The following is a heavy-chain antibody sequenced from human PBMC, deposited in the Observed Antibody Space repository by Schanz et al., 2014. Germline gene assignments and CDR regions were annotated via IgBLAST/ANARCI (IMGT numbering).Heavy chain of an antibody. CDR2: ISGSGGST. V-gene: IGHV3-23*04. CDR1: GFTFSSYA. J-gene: IGHJ6*02. Sequence: VQLVESGGGVVQPGRSLRLSCAASGFTFSSYAMSWIRQAPGKGLEWVSAISGSGGSTYYADSVKGRFTISRDNAKNSLYLQMNSLRAEDTAVYYCAREEGWGIAAAGPKHYGYGMDVWGQGTTVTVSS. CDR3: AREEGWGIAAAGPKHYGYGMDV. D-gene: IGHD6-13*01.